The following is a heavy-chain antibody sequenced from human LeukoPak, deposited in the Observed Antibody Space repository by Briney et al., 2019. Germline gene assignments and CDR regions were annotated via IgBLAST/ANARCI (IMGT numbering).Heavy chain of an antibody. J-gene: IGHJ4*02. D-gene: IGHD3-22*01. V-gene: IGHV4-30-2*01. CDR1: GFTVSSNY. CDR2: IYHSGST. Sequence: LRLSCAASGFTVSSNYMSWVRQAPGKGLEWIGYIYHSGSTYYNPSLKSRVTISVDRSKNQFSLKLSSVTAADTAVCYCARGDGYSYYFDYWGQGTLVTVSS. CDR3: ARGDGYSYYFDY.